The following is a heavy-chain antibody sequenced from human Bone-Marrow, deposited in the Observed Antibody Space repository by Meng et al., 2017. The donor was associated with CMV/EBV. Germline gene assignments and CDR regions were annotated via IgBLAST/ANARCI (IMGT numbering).Heavy chain of an antibody. J-gene: IGHJ6*02. CDR3: ARDITIFGVAPLDV. CDR2: ISSSSSYI. Sequence: GGSLRLSCAASGLTFSSYSMNWVRQAPGKGLEWVSSISSSSSYIYYADSVKGRFTISRDNAKNSLYLQMNSLRAEDTAVYYCARDITIFGVAPLDVWGQGTTVTVSS. D-gene: IGHD3-3*01. V-gene: IGHV3-21*01. CDR1: GLTFSSYS.